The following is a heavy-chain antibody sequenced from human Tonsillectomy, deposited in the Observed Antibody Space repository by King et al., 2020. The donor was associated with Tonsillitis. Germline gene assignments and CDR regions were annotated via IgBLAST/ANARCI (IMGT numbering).Heavy chain of an antibody. Sequence: QLVQSGGGLVQPGGSLRLSCAASGFTFSSYSMNWVRQAPGKGLEWVSYIISSSSTIYYADSVKGRFTISRDNAKNSLYLQMNSLRAEDTAVYSCAREGNGGWFDPWGQGTLVTVSS. V-gene: IGHV3-48*01. CDR2: IISSSSTI. CDR3: AREGNGGWFDP. J-gene: IGHJ5*02. CDR1: GFTFSSYS. D-gene: IGHD4-23*01.